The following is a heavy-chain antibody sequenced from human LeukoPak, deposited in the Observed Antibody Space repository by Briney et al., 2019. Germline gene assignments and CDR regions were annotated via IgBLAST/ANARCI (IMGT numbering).Heavy chain of an antibody. CDR2: ISSSSSYT. J-gene: IGHJ6*04. CDR1: GFTFSDYY. V-gene: IGHV3-11*06. Sequence: GGSLRLSCAASGFTFSDYYMSWIRQAPGKGLEWVSYISSSSSYTNYADSVKGRFTISRDNAKNSLYLQMNSLRAEDTAVYYCARDLGYCTSSSCQPDYYYYGMDVWGKGTTVTVSS. CDR3: ARDLGYCTSSSCQPDYYYYGMDV. D-gene: IGHD2-2*01.